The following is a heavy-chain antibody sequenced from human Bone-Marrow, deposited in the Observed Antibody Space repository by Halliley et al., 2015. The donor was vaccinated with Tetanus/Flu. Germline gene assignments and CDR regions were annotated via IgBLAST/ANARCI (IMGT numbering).Heavy chain of an antibody. CDR1: GFTFSSYW. CDR3: ARESGTCFTTPCSYYYYALAV. CDR2: IKQDGSER. V-gene: IGHV3-7*01. J-gene: IGHJ6*02. D-gene: IGHD3-22*01. Sequence: SLRLSCAASGFTFSSYWMTWVRQAPGKGLEWVANIKQDGSERYYVDSVKGRFTISRDNAKNSLYLQMDSLRAEDTAVYYCARESGTCFTTPCSYYYYALAVWGQGTSVTVSS.